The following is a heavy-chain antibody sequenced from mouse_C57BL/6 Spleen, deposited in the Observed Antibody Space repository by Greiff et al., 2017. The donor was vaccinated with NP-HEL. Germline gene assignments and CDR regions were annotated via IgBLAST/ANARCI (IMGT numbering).Heavy chain of an antibody. CDR2: INPSTGGT. Sequence: EVQLQQSGPELVKPGASVKISCKASGYSFTGYYMNWVKQSPEKSLEWIGEINPSTGGTTYNQKFKDKATLTVDKSSSTAYMQLKSLTSEDSAVYYCARRYYGSILCAMDYWGQGTSVTVSS. V-gene: IGHV1-42*01. CDR3: ARRYYGSILCAMDY. CDR1: GYSFTGYY. D-gene: IGHD1-1*01. J-gene: IGHJ4*01.